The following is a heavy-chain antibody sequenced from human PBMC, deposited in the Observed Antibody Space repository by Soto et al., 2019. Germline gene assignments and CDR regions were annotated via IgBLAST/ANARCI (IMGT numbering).Heavy chain of an antibody. Sequence: KPSETLSLTCTVSGGSISSYYWSWIRQPPGKGLEWIGYIYYSGSTNYNPSLKSRVTISVDTSKNQFSLKLSSVTAADTAVYYCARVDGPVTTFSFDYWGQGTLVTVSS. V-gene: IGHV4-59*01. CDR1: GGSISSYY. CDR3: ARVDGPVTTFSFDY. CDR2: IYYSGST. D-gene: IGHD4-17*01. J-gene: IGHJ4*02.